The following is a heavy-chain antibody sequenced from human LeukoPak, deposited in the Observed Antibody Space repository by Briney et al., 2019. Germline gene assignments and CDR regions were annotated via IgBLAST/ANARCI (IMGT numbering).Heavy chain of an antibody. CDR2: IYYSGST. CDR3: AREEGYYDSSGYYYPEYFQH. J-gene: IGHJ1*01. Sequence: SETLSLTCTVSGGSISIYYWSWVRQPPGKGLEWIGYIYYSGSTNYNSSLKSRVTISVDTSKSQFSLKLSSVTAADTAVYYCAREEGYYDSSGYYYPEYFQHWGQGTLVTVSS. V-gene: IGHV4-59*01. D-gene: IGHD3-22*01. CDR1: GGSISIYY.